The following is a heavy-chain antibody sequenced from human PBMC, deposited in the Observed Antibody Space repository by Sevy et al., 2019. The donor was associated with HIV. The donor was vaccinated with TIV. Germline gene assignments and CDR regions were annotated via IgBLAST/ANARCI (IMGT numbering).Heavy chain of an antibody. V-gene: IGHV3-23*01. CDR2: IRGSGGST. J-gene: IGHJ4*02. Sequence: GGSLRLSCAASGFTFSSYAMSWVHQAPGKGLEWVSAIRGSGGSTYYADSVKGRFTISRDNSKNTLYLQMNSLRAEDTAVYYCAKDPRSYHSSSWYYFDYWGQGTLVTVSS. D-gene: IGHD6-13*01. CDR1: GFTFSSYA. CDR3: AKDPRSYHSSSWYYFDY.